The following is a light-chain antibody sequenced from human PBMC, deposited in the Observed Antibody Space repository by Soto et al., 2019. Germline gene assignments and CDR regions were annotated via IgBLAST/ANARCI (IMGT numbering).Light chain of an antibody. CDR3: QESYSFLWGT. V-gene: IGKV1-39*01. J-gene: IGKJ1*01. CDR1: QSINTY. Sequence: DIQMTQSPSSPSASVGDRVTITCRTSQSINTYLNWYQQKPGKAPKLLIYGASSLQSGVPLRFSGSGSGTDFTLTISSLQPEDFATYYCQESYSFLWGTCGQGTKVDIK. CDR2: GAS.